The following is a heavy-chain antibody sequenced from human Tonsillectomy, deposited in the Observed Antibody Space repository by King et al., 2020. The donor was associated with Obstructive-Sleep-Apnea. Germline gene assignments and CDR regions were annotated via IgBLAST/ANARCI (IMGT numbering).Heavy chain of an antibody. CDR2: IYYSGST. Sequence: VQLQESGPGLVKPSETLSLTCTVSGGSASSGSYYWSWIRQPPGKGLGWIGYIYYSGSTNYNPSLKSRVTISVDTSKNQFSLKLSPVTAADTAVYYCAKVGYSYGPSFDYWGQGTLVTVSS. V-gene: IGHV4-61*01. CDR1: GGSASSGSYY. D-gene: IGHD5-18*01. CDR3: AKVGYSYGPSFDY. J-gene: IGHJ4*02.